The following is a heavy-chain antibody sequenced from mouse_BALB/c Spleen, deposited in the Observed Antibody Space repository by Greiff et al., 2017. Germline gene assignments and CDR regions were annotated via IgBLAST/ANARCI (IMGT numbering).Heavy chain of an antibody. V-gene: IGHV1S81*02. CDR3: ARGFYGYDGFAY. CDR1: GYTFTSYW. Sequence: QVQLQQPGAELVKPGASVKLSCKASGYTFTSYWMHWVKQRPGQGLEWIGEINPSNGRTNYNEKFKSKATLTVDNSSSTAYMELRSLTSEDSAVYYCARGFYGYDGFAYWGQGTLVTVSA. J-gene: IGHJ3*01. D-gene: IGHD2-2*01. CDR2: INPSNGRT.